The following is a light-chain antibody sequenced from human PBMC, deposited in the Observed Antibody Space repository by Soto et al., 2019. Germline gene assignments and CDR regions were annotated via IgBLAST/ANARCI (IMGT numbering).Light chain of an antibody. CDR3: QQYNSYWT. CDR1: QSISNW. Sequence: IQMTQSPSTLSASVGDRVTITCRASQSISNWLAWYQQKPGKSPXXLIYDASSLESGVPSRFSGIGSGTEFTLTISSLKPDDFATDYCQQYNSYWTFGQGTKVDIK. V-gene: IGKV1-5*01. CDR2: DAS. J-gene: IGKJ1*01.